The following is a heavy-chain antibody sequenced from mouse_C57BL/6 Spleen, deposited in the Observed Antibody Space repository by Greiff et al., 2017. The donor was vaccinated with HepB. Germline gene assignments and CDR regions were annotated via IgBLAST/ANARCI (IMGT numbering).Heavy chain of an antibody. CDR3: TRRYYGSSYEWYFDV. CDR2: IDPETGGT. D-gene: IGHD1-1*01. CDR1: GYTFTDYE. V-gene: IGHV1-15*01. J-gene: IGHJ1*03. Sequence: VQLQQSGAELVRPGASVTLSCKASGYTFTDYEMHWVKQTPVHGLEWIGAIDPETGGTAYNQKFKGKAILTADKSSSTAYMELRSLTSEDSAVYYCTRRYYGSSYEWYFDVWGTGTTVTVSS.